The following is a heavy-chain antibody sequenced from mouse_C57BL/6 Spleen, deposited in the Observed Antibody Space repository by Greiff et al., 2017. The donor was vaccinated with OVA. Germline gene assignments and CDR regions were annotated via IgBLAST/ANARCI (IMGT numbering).Heavy chain of an antibody. V-gene: IGHV5-17*01. Sequence: EVMLVESGGGLVKPGGSLKLSCAASGFTFSDYGMHWVRQAPEKGLEWVAYISSGSSTIYYADTVKGRFTISRDNAKNTLFLQMTSLRSEDTAMYYCARPPYYSNYGWYFDVWGTGTTVTVSS. D-gene: IGHD2-5*01. J-gene: IGHJ1*03. CDR2: ISSGSSTI. CDR1: GFTFSDYG. CDR3: ARPPYYSNYGWYFDV.